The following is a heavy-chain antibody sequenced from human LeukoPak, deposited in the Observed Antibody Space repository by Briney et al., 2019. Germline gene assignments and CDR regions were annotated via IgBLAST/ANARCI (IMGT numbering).Heavy chain of an antibody. J-gene: IGHJ4*02. CDR3: ARGPYCYDSSGYYFFDY. Sequence: ASVKVSCKASGYTFTSYGISWVRQAPGQGLEWMGWISAYNGNTNYAQKLQGRVTMTTDTSTSTAYMELRSLRSDDTAVYYCARGPYCYDSSGYYFFDYWGQGTLVTVSS. V-gene: IGHV1-18*01. D-gene: IGHD3-22*01. CDR2: ISAYNGNT. CDR1: GYTFTSYG.